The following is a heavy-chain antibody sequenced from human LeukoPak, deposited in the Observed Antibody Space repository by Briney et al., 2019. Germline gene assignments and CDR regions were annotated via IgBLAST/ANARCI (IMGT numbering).Heavy chain of an antibody. Sequence: GGSLRLSCAASGFTFSSYAMHWVHQAPGKGLEWVAVISYDGSNKYYADSVKGRFTISRDNSKNTLYLQMNSLRAEDTAVYYCARTGIQIVVAFDIWGQGTMVTVSS. J-gene: IGHJ3*02. CDR2: ISYDGSNK. CDR3: ARTGIQIVVAFDI. D-gene: IGHD1-14*01. CDR1: GFTFSSYA. V-gene: IGHV3-30-3*01.